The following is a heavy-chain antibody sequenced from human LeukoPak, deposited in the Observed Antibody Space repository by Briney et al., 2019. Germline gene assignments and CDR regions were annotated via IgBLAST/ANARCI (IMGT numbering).Heavy chain of an antibody. J-gene: IGHJ3*02. D-gene: IGHD2-15*01. V-gene: IGHV3-23*01. Sequence: GGSLRLSCAASGFTFSSYAMSWVRQAPGKGLEWVSAISGSGGSTYYADSVKGRFTISRDNSKNTLYLQMNSLRAGDTAVYYCARYLNAGYCSGGSCYARRGNAFDIWGQGTMVTVSS. CDR2: ISGSGGST. CDR1: GFTFSSYA. CDR3: ARYLNAGYCSGGSCYARRGNAFDI.